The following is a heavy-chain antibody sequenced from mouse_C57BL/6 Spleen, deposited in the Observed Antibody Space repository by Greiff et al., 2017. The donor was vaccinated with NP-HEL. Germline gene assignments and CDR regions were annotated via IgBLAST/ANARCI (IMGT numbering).Heavy chain of an antibody. V-gene: IGHV3-6*01. CDR2: ISYDGSN. CDR1: GYSITSCYY. J-gene: IGHJ2*01. CDR3: ARQRAIYDGYLLDY. D-gene: IGHD2-3*01. Sequence: EVQLQQSGPGLVKPSQSLSLTCSVTGYSITSCYYWNWIRQFPGNKLEWMGYISYDGSNNYNPSFKSRITITRDTSNNQFCLKLNSLTTEDTATYYCARQRAIYDGYLLDYWGQGTTLTVSS.